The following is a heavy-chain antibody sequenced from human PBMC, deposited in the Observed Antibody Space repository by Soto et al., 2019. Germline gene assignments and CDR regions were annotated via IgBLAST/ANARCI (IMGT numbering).Heavy chain of an antibody. CDR3: ARDSGYSSYDLAY. D-gene: IGHD5-12*01. CDR1: GGSISSGGYY. Sequence: PSETLSLTCTVSGGSISSGGYYWSWIRQHPGKGLEWIGYIYYSGSTYYNPSLKSRVTISVDTSKNQFSLKLSSVTAADTAVYYCARDSGYSSYDLAYWGQGTLVTVSS. J-gene: IGHJ4*02. V-gene: IGHV4-31*03. CDR2: IYYSGST.